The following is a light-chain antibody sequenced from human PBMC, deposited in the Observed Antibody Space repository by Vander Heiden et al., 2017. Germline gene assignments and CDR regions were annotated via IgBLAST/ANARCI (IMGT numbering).Light chain of an antibody. CDR1: SSDVGGYND. V-gene: IGLV2-14*01. CDR2: DVS. J-gene: IGLJ2*01. CDR3: SSYTSSSVV. Sequence: QSALTQPASVSGSPGQSITLSSTGTSSDVGGYNDVSWYQQHPGKAPKLMIYDVSNRPSGVSNRFSGSKSGNTASLTISGLQAEDEADYYCSSYTSSSVVFGGGTKLTVL.